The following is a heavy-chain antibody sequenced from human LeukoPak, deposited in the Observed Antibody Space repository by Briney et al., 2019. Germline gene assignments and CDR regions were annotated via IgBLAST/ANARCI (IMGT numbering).Heavy chain of an antibody. Sequence: SQTLSLTCTVSGGSISSGSYYWSWIRQPAGKGLEWIGRIYTSGSTNYNPSLKSRVTISVDTSKNQFSLKLSSVTAADTAVYYCARVGTGYCSSTSCYLIGWFDPWGQGTLVTVSS. CDR2: IYTSGST. CDR1: GGSISSGSYY. D-gene: IGHD2-2*01. CDR3: ARVGTGYCSSTSCYLIGWFDP. J-gene: IGHJ5*02. V-gene: IGHV4-61*02.